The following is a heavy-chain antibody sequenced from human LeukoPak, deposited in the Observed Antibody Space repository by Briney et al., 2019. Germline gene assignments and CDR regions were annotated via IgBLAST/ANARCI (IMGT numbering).Heavy chain of an antibody. V-gene: IGHV3-48*04. J-gene: IGHJ4*02. CDR1: GFTFSSYS. CDR3: ARGIQLWLGVEGYYFDY. CDR2: ISSGSSSI. Sequence: GGSLRLSCAASGFTFSSYSMNWVRQAPGKGLEWVSYISSGSSSIYYADSVKGRFTISRDNAKNSLYLQMNSLRAEDTAVYYCARGIQLWLGVEGYYFDYWGQGTLVTVSS. D-gene: IGHD5-18*01.